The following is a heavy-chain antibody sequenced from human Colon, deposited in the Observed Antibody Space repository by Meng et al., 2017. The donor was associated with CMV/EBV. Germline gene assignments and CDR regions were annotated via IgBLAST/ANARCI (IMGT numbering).Heavy chain of an antibody. CDR1: GGSISSYY. Sequence: ESLKISCTVSGGSISSYYCNWIRQPPGKGLEWIGYIYYSGSTNYNPSLKSRVTMSVDTSKNQFSLKLSSVTAADTAIYYCARAHQVKWELPQIDYWGQGTLVTVSS. CDR3: ARAHQVKWELPQIDY. D-gene: IGHD1-26*01. V-gene: IGHV4-59*01. CDR2: IYYSGST. J-gene: IGHJ4*02.